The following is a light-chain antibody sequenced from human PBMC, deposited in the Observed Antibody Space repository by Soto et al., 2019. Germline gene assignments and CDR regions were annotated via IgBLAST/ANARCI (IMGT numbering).Light chain of an antibody. CDR2: GAS. Sequence: EVVMTQSPATLSVSPGESAALSCRASQNIATNLSGYQQKPGHPPRLLIYGASTRATDIPARFSGSGSGTEFTLTISSLQSEDFAVYYCQQYNKWPLYTFGLGTKLEI. J-gene: IGKJ2*01. CDR3: QQYNKWPLYT. CDR1: QNIATN. V-gene: IGKV3D-15*01.